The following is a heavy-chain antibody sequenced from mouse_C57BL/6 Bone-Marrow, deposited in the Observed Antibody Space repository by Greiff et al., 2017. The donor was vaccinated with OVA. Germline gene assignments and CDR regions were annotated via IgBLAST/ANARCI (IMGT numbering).Heavy chain of an antibody. J-gene: IGHJ4*01. CDR3: ARYYGYDEEGAMDY. D-gene: IGHD2-2*01. CDR2: IYYSGTI. CDR1: GISITTGNYR. Sequence: EVKVVESGPGLVKPSQTVFLTCTVTGISITTGNYRWSWIRQFPGNKLEWIGYIYYSGTITYNPSLTSRTTITRDTPKNQFFLEMNSLTAEDTATYYCARYYGYDEEGAMDYWGQGTSVTVSS. V-gene: IGHV3-5*01.